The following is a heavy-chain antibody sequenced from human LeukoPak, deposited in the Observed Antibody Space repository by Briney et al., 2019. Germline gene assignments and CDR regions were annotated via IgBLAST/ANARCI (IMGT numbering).Heavy chain of an antibody. CDR1: GFTFSSYW. CDR3: ARDLITMVRERGGAFDI. Sequence: GGSLRLSCAASGFTFSSYWMSWVRQAPGRGLEWVANIKQDGSEKYYVDSVKGRFTISRDNAKNSLYLQMNSLRAEDTAVYYCARDLITMVRERGGAFDIWGQGTMVTVSS. V-gene: IGHV3-7*01. D-gene: IGHD3-10*01. CDR2: IKQDGSEK. J-gene: IGHJ3*02.